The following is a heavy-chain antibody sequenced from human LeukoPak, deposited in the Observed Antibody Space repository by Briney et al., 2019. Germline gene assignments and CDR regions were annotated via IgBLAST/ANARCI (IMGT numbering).Heavy chain of an antibody. CDR3: ARDWRFLEWTQAFDI. CDR2: IYTSGTT. Sequence: SETLSLTCTVSGGSISSYYWTWIRQPAGKGLEWIGRIYTSGTTNYNPSLKSRVTMSVDTSKGQLSLKLTSVTAADTAVYYCARDWRFLEWTQAFDIWGQGTMVTVSS. J-gene: IGHJ3*02. CDR1: GGSISSYY. V-gene: IGHV4-4*07. D-gene: IGHD3-3*01.